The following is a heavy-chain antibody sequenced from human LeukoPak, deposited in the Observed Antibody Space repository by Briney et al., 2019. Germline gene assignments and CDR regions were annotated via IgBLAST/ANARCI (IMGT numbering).Heavy chain of an antibody. CDR3: ASGRQLGY. V-gene: IGHV3-7*01. CDR2: IKQNGSEK. D-gene: IGHD6-13*01. Sequence: GGSPCLSCAASGVSFSDYWMSWVRQAPGKGLEWVGKIKQNGSEKYNVASVKGRFTISRDNARNSLYLQMNSLRVEDTAVYYCASGRQLGYWGQGTLVTVSS. CDR1: GVSFSDYW. J-gene: IGHJ4*02.